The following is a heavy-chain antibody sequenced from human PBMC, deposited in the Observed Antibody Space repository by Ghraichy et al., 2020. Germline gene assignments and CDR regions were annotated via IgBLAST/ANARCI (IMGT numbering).Heavy chain of an antibody. V-gene: IGHV3-23*01. CDR1: GFTFSSYA. Sequence: LSLTCAASGFTFSSYAMSWVRQAPGKGLEWVSAISGSGGSTYYADSVKGRFTISRDNSKNTLYLQMNSLRAEDTAVYYCAKGQSYFKPFDYWGQGTLVTVSS. CDR3: AKGQSYFKPFDY. CDR2: ISGSGGST. D-gene: IGHD3-10*01. J-gene: IGHJ4*02.